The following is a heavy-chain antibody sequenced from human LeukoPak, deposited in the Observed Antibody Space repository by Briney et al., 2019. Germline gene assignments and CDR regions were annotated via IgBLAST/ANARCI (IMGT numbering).Heavy chain of an antibody. Sequence: GGSLRLSCAASGFTFSSYQLTWVRQAPGKGLQWVSYITSTGTTIHYADSVKGRFTISRDNANNSLFLQMNSLRAEDTAVYYCARIYSSGRGNDALDIWGQGTMVSVSS. J-gene: IGHJ3*02. CDR1: GFTFSSYQ. V-gene: IGHV3-48*03. CDR3: ARIYSSGRGNDALDI. D-gene: IGHD6-19*01. CDR2: ITSTGTTI.